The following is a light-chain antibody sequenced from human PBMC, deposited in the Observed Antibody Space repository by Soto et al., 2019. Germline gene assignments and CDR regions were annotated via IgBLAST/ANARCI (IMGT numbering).Light chain of an antibody. Sequence: QSALTQPPSASGSPGQSVTISCTGTSSDVGAYTYVSWYQQHPGKAPKLMIYEVSKRPSWVPDRFSGSKSGSTASLTVSGLQAEDEAEYYSSSYAGSNNNVVFGGGTKLTVL. CDR1: SSDVGAYTY. CDR2: EVS. J-gene: IGLJ2*01. CDR3: SSYAGSNNNVV. V-gene: IGLV2-8*01.